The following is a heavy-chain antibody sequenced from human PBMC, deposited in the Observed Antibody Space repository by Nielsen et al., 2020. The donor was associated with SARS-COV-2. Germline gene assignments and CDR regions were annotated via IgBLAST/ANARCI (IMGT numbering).Heavy chain of an antibody. D-gene: IGHD6-13*01. Sequence: ASVKVSCKASGYTFTSYDINWVRQAPGKGLEWMGGFDPEDGETIYAQKFQGRVTMTEDTSTSTAYMELRSLRSDDTAVYYCARDGRIAAAAYDYWGQGTLVTVSS. CDR1: GYTFTSYD. CDR3: ARDGRIAAAAYDY. J-gene: IGHJ4*02. V-gene: IGHV1-24*01. CDR2: FDPEDGET.